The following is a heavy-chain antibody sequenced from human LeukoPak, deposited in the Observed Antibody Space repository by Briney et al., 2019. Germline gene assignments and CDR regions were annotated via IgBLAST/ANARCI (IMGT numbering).Heavy chain of an antibody. CDR1: GFTFRNYA. D-gene: IGHD1-14*01. V-gene: IGHV3-23*01. Sequence: PGGPLRLSCAASGFTFRNYAMYWVRQAPGKGLEWVSAISSSDANTYYADSVKGRFTISRDNSKNTLYLQMNSLRAEDTALYYCAIREPIGYWGQGTLVTVSS. J-gene: IGHJ4*02. CDR3: AIREPIGY. CDR2: ISSSDANT.